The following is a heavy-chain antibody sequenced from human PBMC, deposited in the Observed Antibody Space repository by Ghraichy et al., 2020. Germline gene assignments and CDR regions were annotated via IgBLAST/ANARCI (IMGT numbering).Heavy chain of an antibody. CDR1: GGSFSIYY. V-gene: IGHV4-34*01. D-gene: IGHD5-18*01. CDR3: ARGFQSVDTTMVYRFDY. Sequence: SETLSLTCAVYGGSFSIYYWSWIRQPPGKGLEWIGEINHSGNTKYNPSLKSRVTISLDTSKNNFPLKLTSVTAADTAVYFCARGFQSVDTTMVYRFDYWGRGTPVTVSS. CDR2: INHSGNT. J-gene: IGHJ4*01.